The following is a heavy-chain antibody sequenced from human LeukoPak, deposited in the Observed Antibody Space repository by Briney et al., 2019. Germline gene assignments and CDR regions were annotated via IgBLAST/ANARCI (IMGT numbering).Heavy chain of an antibody. D-gene: IGHD3-3*01. CDR1: GFTFSSYS. J-gene: IGHJ4*02. CDR2: ISSSSSTI. CDR3: ARDFGY. V-gene: IGHV3-48*04. Sequence: GGSLGFSCAASGFTFSSYSMNWVRQAPGKGLEWVSYISSSSSTIYYADSVKGRFTISRDNAKNSLYLQMNSLRAEDTAVYYCARDFGYWGQGTLVTVSS.